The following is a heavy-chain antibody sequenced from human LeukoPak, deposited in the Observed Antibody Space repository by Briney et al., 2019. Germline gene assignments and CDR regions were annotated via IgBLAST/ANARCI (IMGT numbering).Heavy chain of an antibody. CDR2: IKQDGSEK. CDR3: ARRHHFGFLGS. Sequence: GGSLRLSCTASGFTFGDYAMTWVRQAPGKGLEWVANIKQDGSEKYYVDSVKGRFTISRDNAKNSVYLQMNSLRAEDTAVYYCARRHHFGFLGSWGQGTLVTVSS. D-gene: IGHD2/OR15-2a*01. CDR1: GFTFGDYA. V-gene: IGHV3-7*04. J-gene: IGHJ5*02.